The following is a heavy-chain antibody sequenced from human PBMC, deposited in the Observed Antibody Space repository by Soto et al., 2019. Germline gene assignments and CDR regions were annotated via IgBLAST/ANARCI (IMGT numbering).Heavy chain of an antibody. CDR3: AIERTIFGVVNSYGMDV. Sequence: PGGSLILSCAASGFTFSSYAMHWVRQAPGKGLEWVAVISYDGSNKYYADSVKGRFTISRDNSKNTLYLQMNSLRAEDTAVYYCAIERTIFGVVNSYGMDVWGQGTTVTVSS. CDR1: GFTFSSYA. J-gene: IGHJ6*02. D-gene: IGHD3-3*01. V-gene: IGHV3-30-3*01. CDR2: ISYDGSNK.